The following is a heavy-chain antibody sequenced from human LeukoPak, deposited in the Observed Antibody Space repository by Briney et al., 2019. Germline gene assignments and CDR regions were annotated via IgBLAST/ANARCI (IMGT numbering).Heavy chain of an antibody. CDR2: INHSGST. Sequence: SETLSLTCAVYGGSFSGYYWSWIRQPPGKGLEWIGEINHSGSTNYNPSLKSRVTISVDTSKNQFSLKLSSVTAADTAVYYCARGSRGYSGYDPVDYWGQGTLVTVSS. J-gene: IGHJ4*02. CDR1: GGSFSGYY. CDR3: ARGSRGYSGYDPVDY. D-gene: IGHD5-12*01. V-gene: IGHV4-34*01.